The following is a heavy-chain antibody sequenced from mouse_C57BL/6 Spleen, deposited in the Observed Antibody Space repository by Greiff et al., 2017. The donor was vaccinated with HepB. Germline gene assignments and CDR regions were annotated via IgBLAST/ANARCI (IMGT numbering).Heavy chain of an antibody. J-gene: IGHJ2*01. Sequence: QVQLKESGAELVKPGASVKISCKASGYAFSSYWMNWVKQRPGKGLEWIGQIYPGDGDTNYNGKFKGKATLTADKSSSTAYMQLSSLTSEDSAVYLCARRGIYDGYYFDYWGQGTTLTVSS. CDR3: ARRGIYDGYYFDY. CDR2: IYPGDGDT. V-gene: IGHV1-80*01. D-gene: IGHD2-3*01. CDR1: GYAFSSYW.